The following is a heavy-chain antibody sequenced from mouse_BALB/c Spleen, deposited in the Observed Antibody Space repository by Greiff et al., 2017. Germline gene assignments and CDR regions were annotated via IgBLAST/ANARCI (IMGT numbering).Heavy chain of an antibody. CDR1: GFTFSSYY. J-gene: IGHJ2*01. V-gene: IGHV5-6-2*01. Sequence: EVKLVESGGGLVKLGGSLKLSCAASGFTFSSYYMSWVRQTPEKRLEWVAAINSNGGSTYYPDTVKGRFTISRDNAKNTLYLQMSSLKSEDTALYYCARHERYGNYAFDYWGQGTTLTVSS. D-gene: IGHD2-1*01. CDR2: INSNGGST. CDR3: ARHERYGNYAFDY.